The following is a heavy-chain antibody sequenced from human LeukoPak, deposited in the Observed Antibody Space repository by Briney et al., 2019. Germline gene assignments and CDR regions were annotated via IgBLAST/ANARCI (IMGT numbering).Heavy chain of an antibody. CDR2: IYYSGST. Sequence: SETLSLTCTVSGGSISSYYWSWIRQPPGKGLEWIGYIYYSGSTNYNPSLKSRVTISVDTSKNQFSLKLSSVTAAHTAVYYCARHKHEVPDYWGQGTLVTVSS. CDR1: GGSISSYY. CDR3: ARHKHEVPDY. V-gene: IGHV4-59*08. J-gene: IGHJ4*02.